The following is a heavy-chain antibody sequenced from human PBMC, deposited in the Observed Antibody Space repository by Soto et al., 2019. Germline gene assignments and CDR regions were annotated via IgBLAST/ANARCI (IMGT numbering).Heavy chain of an antibody. CDR1: GGSISSYY. V-gene: IGHV4-59*08. J-gene: IGHJ6*02. D-gene: IGHD3-3*01. Sequence: SETLSLTCTVSGGSISSYYWSWIRQPPGKGLEWIGYIYYSGSTNYNPSLKSRVTISVDTSKNQFSLKLSSVTAADTAVYYCAGSGRRREDYDFWSPRGYYYYGMDVWGQGTTVTVSS. CDR2: IYYSGST. CDR3: AGSGRRREDYDFWSPRGYYYYGMDV.